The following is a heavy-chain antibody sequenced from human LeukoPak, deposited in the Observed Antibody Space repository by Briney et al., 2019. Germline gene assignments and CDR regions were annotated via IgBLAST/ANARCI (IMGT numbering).Heavy chain of an antibody. CDR1: GFTFSSYW. CDR3: AREPTSSYYDSSGWPDY. CDR2: INTDGSNT. J-gene: IGHJ4*02. V-gene: IGHV3-74*01. Sequence: GGSLRLSCAASGFTFSSYWMHWVRQAPGKGLLWVSRINTDGSNTIYADSVKGRFTISRDNAKSTLYLQMNSLRAEDTAVYYCAREPTSSYYDSSGWPDYWGQRTLVTVSS. D-gene: IGHD3-22*01.